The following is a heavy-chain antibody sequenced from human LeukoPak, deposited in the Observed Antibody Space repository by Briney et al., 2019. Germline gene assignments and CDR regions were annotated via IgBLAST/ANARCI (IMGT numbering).Heavy chain of an antibody. CDR2: IYHSGST. D-gene: IGHD3-10*01. V-gene: IGHV4-30-2*01. CDR3: ARGRYGSGSYFYNWFDP. Sequence: SQTLSLTCTVSGGSISSGGYYWSWIRQPPGKGLEWIGYIYHSGSTYYNPSLKSRVTISVDTSKNQFSLKLSSVTAADTAVYYCARGRYGSGSYFYNWFDPWGQGTLVTVSS. J-gene: IGHJ5*02. CDR1: GGSISSGGYY.